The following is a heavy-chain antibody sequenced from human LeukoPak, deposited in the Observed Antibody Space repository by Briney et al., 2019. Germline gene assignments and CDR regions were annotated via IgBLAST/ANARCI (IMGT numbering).Heavy chain of an antibody. J-gene: IGHJ5*02. D-gene: IGHD3-3*01. CDR1: GGSFSDSY. CDR3: ARDTYTFGRGFDP. Sequence: SETLSLTCSVYGGSFSDSYWIWIRQSPEMGLQWIGEISLSGSTNYNPSLKSRLTMSVDTSKNQFSLKLSSVTAADTAVYYCARDTYTFGRGFDPWGQGTLVTVSS. V-gene: IGHV4-34*01. CDR2: ISLSGST.